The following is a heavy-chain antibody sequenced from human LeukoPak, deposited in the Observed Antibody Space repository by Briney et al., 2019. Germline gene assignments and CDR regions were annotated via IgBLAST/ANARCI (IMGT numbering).Heavy chain of an antibody. D-gene: IGHD1-1*01. CDR3: AHRATGYGFDI. V-gene: IGHV2-5*01. Sequence: SGPTLVNPTQTLTLSCSLSGFLLRASGVDVGWIRQPQGGALGGLALIYWNDDRRYSSSLKSRLTITKDTTRNQVVLTKTTMDPVDTATYYCAHRATGYGFDIWGQGKMVTVSS. J-gene: IGHJ3*02. CDR2: IYWNDDR. CDR1: GFLLRASGVD.